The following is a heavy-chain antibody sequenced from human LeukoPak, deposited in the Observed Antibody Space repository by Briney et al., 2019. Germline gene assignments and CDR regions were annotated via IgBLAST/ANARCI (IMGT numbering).Heavy chain of an antibody. CDR2: ISGSGGST. D-gene: IGHD2-2*01. CDR3: AKVSDIVVVTGYMDV. J-gene: IGHJ6*03. CDR1: GFTFSSYA. Sequence: GGSLRLSCAASGFTFSSYAMSWVRQAPGKGLEWVSAISGSGGSTYYADSVKGRFTISRDNSKNTLYLQMNSLRAEDTAVYYCAKVSDIVVVTGYMDVWGKGTTVTVSS. V-gene: IGHV3-23*01.